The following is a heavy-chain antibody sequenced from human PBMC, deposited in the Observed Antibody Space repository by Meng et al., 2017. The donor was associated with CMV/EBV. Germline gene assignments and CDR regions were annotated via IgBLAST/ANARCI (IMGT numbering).Heavy chain of an antibody. J-gene: IGHJ4*02. CDR2: IYTSGST. D-gene: IGHD3-22*01. Sequence: GQLQAPGPGLVKPSETLSLTCPVSGGSLSSYYWSWIRQPAGKGLEWIGRIYTSGSTNYNPSLKSRVTMSVDTSKNQFSLKLSSVTAADTAVYYCARGGLYYYDSSGHFDYWGQGTLVTVSS. CDR3: ARGGLYYYDSSGHFDY. CDR1: GGSLSSYY. V-gene: IGHV4-4*07.